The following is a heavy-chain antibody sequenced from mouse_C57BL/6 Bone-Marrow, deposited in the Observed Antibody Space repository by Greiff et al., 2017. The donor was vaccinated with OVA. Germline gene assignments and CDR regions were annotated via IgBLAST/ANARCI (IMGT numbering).Heavy chain of an antibody. D-gene: IGHD2-12*01. CDR2: INPRSGNP. CDR1: GYTFTSSG. CDR3: AILKVLLLLAY. V-gene: IGHV1-81*01. J-gene: IGHJ3*01. Sequence: VQLQQSGAELARPGASVKLSCKASGYTFTSSGISWVKQRTGQGLEWIGEINPRSGNPYYHEKFKGKATLTADKASSTAYMALRILTSEHSAVYMCAILKVLLLLAYWGQGTLVSVSA.